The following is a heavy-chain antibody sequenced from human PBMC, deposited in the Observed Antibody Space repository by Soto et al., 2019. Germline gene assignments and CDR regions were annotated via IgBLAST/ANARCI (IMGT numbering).Heavy chain of an antibody. CDR2: MNPNSGNT. D-gene: IGHD3-10*01. CDR1: GYTFTSYD. CDR3: ARGGKYGSNSGWFDP. J-gene: IGHJ5*02. V-gene: IGHV1-8*01. Sequence: QVQLVQSGAEVKKPGASVKVSCKASGYTFTSYDINWVRQATGQGLESLGWMNPNSGNTGYVQKFQGRVTLTRDNSISKTYMELSSLRSEDTAVYFCARGGKYGSNSGWFDPWGQGTLVTVSS.